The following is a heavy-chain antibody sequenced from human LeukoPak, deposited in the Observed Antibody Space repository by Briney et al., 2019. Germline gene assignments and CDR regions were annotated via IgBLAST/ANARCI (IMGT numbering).Heavy chain of an antibody. Sequence: GGSLRLSCAASGFTFSSYWMSWVRQAPGKGLEWVANIKQDGSEKYYVDSVKGRFTISRDNAKNSLYLQINSLRAEDTAVYYCARAQRPAPGIAAAGPDYWGQGTLVTVSS. V-gene: IGHV3-7*01. J-gene: IGHJ4*02. D-gene: IGHD6-13*01. CDR3: ARAQRPAPGIAAAGPDY. CDR1: GFTFSSYW. CDR2: IKQDGSEK.